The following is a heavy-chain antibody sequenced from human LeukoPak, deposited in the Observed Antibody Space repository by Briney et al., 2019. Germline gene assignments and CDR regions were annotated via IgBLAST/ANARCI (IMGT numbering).Heavy chain of an antibody. J-gene: IGHJ4*02. CDR2: IYYSGST. V-gene: IGHV4-31*03. CDR3: ARNSYGDYQHRFDY. Sequence: PSETLSLTCTVSGGSISSGGYYWSWLRQHPGKGLEWLGYIYYSGSTYYNPSLKSRVTISVDTSRNQFSLKLSSVTAADTAMYYCARNSYGDYQHRFDYWGPGTLVTVSS. CDR1: GGSISSGGYY. D-gene: IGHD4-17*01.